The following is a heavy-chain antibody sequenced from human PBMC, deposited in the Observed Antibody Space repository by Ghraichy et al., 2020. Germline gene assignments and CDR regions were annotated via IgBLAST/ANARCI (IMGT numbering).Heavy chain of an antibody. CDR3: AKDTSDYLWYFDY. J-gene: IGHJ4*02. Sequence: GGSLRLSCAASGFTFSNFAMSWVRQAPGKGLEWVSSIKGSGGTTYYANSVKGRFTISRDNSKNTLYLQMNSLTAEDTAVYHCAKDTSDYLWYFDYWGQGTPVTVSS. V-gene: IGHV3-23*01. D-gene: IGHD3-16*01. CDR2: IKGSGGTT. CDR1: GFTFSNFA.